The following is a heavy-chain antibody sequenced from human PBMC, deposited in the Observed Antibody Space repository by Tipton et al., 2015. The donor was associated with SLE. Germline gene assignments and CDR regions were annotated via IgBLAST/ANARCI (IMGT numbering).Heavy chain of an antibody. J-gene: IGHJ4*02. V-gene: IGHV4-59*01. Sequence: TLSLTCTVSGDSINGYYWTWIRQPPGKGLEWIGSASDSGDTHYSPPLKSRVSISIDTSKNQFSLKVTSVTAADTAVYYCARDTYYAFDFWGQGSLVTVSS. D-gene: IGHD3-10*01. CDR1: GDSINGYY. CDR2: ASDSGDT. CDR3: ARDTYYAFDF.